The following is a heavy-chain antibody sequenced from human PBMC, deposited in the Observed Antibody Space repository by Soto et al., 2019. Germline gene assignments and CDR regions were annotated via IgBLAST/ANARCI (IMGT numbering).Heavy chain of an antibody. CDR2: INSYGSST. CDR3: ARNLWFGEDYYYYGMEG. CDR1: GFTFSSYW. J-gene: IGHJ6*04. V-gene: IGHV3-74*01. D-gene: IGHD3-10*01. Sequence: GGSLRLSCAASGFTFSSYWMHWVRQAPGRGLVWVSRINSYGSSTSYADSVKGRFTISRDNAKNTLYLQMNSLRAEDTAVYYCARNLWFGEDYYYYGMEGWGKDTTVIVSS.